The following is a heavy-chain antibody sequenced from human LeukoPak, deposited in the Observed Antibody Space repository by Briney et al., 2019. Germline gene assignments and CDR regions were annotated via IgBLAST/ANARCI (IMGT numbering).Heavy chain of an antibody. J-gene: IGHJ4*02. CDR3: ARDSSLGDYYFAY. CDR1: GYSFTSYA. D-gene: IGHD2-21*02. Sequence: ASVKVSCKASGYSFTSYAMHWMRQAPGQRLEWMGWINAGNGNTKYSQKFQGRVTITRDTSASTAYMELSSLRSEDTAVYYCARDSSLGDYYFAYWGQWTLVTVSS. CDR2: INAGNGNT. V-gene: IGHV1-3*01.